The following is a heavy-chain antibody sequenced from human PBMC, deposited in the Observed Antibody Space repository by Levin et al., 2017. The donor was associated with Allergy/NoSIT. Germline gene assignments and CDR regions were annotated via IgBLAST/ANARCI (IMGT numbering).Heavy chain of an antibody. CDR1: DASLNNYY. J-gene: IGHJ6*03. V-gene: IGHV4-34*01. CDR3: ARRVTVVYYIDV. D-gene: IGHD2-8*02. CDR2: INYSGGT. Sequence: PSETLSLTCAIYDASLNNYYWTWIRQAPGKGPEWIGEINYSGGTNFNPSLKSRVTISLDTSHYQLSLRLSSVTAADTAVYFCARRVTVVYYIDVWGKGTTVTVSS.